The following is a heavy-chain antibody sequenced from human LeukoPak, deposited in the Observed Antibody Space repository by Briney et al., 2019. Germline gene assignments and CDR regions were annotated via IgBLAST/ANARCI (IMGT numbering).Heavy chain of an antibody. D-gene: IGHD4-17*01. Sequence: PSETLSLTCAISGGSITSSNWWTWVRQPPGKGLEWVGEIYLRGNTNYNPSLESRVSISVDESKTQLSLRLESVTAADTAVYYCARGTITTVTDSWGPGTLVTVSS. CDR3: ARGTITTVTDS. CDR1: GGSITSSNW. V-gene: IGHV4-4*02. CDR2: IYLRGNT. J-gene: IGHJ4*02.